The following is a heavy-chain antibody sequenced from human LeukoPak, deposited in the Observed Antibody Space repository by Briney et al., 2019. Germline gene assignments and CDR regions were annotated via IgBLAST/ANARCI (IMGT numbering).Heavy chain of an antibody. D-gene: IGHD3-16*02. V-gene: IGHV1-2*02. J-gene: IGHJ4*02. CDR2: INPNSGGT. Sequence: ASVKVSCKASGYTFTGYYMHWVRQAPGQGLEWMGWINPNSGGTNYAQKFQGRVTMTRDTSISTAYIELSRLRSDDTAVYYCARVRIITFGGVIVPFDYWGQGTLVTVSS. CDR1: GYTFTGYY. CDR3: ARVRIITFGGVIVPFDY.